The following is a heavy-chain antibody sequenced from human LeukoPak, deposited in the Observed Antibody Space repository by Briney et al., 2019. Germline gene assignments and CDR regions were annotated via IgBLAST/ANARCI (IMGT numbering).Heavy chain of an antibody. Sequence: SETLSLTCAVYGGSFSGYYWSWIRQPPGKGLEWIGEINHSGSTNYNPSLKSRVTISVDTSKNQFSLKLSSVTAADTAVYYCARDLSGIAVAGTWFDPWGQGTLVTVSS. CDR2: INHSGST. V-gene: IGHV4-34*01. J-gene: IGHJ5*02. CDR3: ARDLSGIAVAGTWFDP. CDR1: GGSFSGYY. D-gene: IGHD6-19*01.